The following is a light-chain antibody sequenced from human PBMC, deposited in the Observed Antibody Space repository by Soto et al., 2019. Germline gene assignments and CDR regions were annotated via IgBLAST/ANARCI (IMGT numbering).Light chain of an antibody. CDR1: QSISNY. V-gene: IGKV1-39*01. Sequence: DIQMTQSPSSLSASVGDRVTISCRASQSISNYLNWYQQKPGKAPKLLICTASSLQIGVPSRFSGSGSGTDFTLTISILQPEDFATYYCQQSYSAPRTFGQGTKVEIK. CDR3: QQSYSAPRT. CDR2: TAS. J-gene: IGKJ1*01.